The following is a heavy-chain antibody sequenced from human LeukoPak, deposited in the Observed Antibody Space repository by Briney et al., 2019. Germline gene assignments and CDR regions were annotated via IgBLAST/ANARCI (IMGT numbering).Heavy chain of an antibody. CDR3: ARHVGIAARFGWFDP. CDR2: IYPGDSDT. V-gene: IGHV5-51*07. J-gene: IGHJ5*02. D-gene: IGHD6-6*01. Sequence: GESLKISCKGSGYSFTSYWIGWVHQMPGKGLEWMGIIYPGDSDTRYSPSFQGQVTISADKSISTAYLQWSSLKASDTAMYYCARHVGIAARFGWFDPWGQGTLVTVSS. CDR1: GYSFTSYW.